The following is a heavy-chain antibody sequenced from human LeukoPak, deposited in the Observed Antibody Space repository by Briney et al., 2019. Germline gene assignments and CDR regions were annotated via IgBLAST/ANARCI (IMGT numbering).Heavy chain of an antibody. V-gene: IGHV1-2*02. CDR2: INPNSGGT. D-gene: IGHD4-23*01. J-gene: IGHJ5*02. CDR3: AREDDYGGNSLWFDP. CDR1: GYTFTGYY. Sequence: VASVKVSCKASGYTFTGYYMHWVRQAPGQGLEWMGWINPNSGGTNYAQKFQGRVTMTRDTSISTAYMELSRLRSDDTAVYYCAREDDYGGNSLWFDPWGQGTLVTVSS.